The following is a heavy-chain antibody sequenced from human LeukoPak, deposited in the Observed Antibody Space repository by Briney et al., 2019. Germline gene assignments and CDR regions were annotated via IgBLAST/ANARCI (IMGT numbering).Heavy chain of an antibody. V-gene: IGHV3-48*01. J-gene: IGHJ3*02. Sequence: GGSLRLSCAASGFTFSSYWMSWVRQAPGKGLEWVSNISSSSSIIYYADSVKGRFTISRDNAKNSLYLQMNSLRAEDTAVYYCAADEYDPFDIWGQGTMVTVSS. CDR1: GFTFSSYW. D-gene: IGHD2/OR15-2a*01. CDR3: AADEYDPFDI. CDR2: ISSSSSII.